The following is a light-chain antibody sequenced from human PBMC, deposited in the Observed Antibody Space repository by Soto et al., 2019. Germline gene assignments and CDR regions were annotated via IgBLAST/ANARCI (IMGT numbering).Light chain of an antibody. CDR3: QQYYNLPIT. V-gene: IGKV1-33*01. Sequence: DIQMTQSPSSLSASVGDRVTITCQASQEISKFLNWYQQKPGKAPKLLTYDASNLETGVPSRFSGSGSGTDFTFTISSLQPEDFATYDCQQYYNLPITCGQGTRPEIK. CDR1: QEISKF. CDR2: DAS. J-gene: IGKJ5*01.